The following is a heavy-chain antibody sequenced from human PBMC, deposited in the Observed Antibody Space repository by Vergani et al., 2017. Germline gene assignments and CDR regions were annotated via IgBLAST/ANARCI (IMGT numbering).Heavy chain of an antibody. J-gene: IGHJ3*02. CDR3: ASSNWNHVRPIYAFDI. D-gene: IGHD1-14*01. CDR2: INPNSGGT. Sequence: QVQLVQSGAEVKKPGASVKVFCKASGYTFTGYYMHWVRQAPGQGLEWMGWINPNSGGTNYAQKFQGRVTMTRDTSISTAYMELSRLRSDDTAVYYCASSNWNHVRPIYAFDIWGQETMVTVSS. CDR1: GYTFTGYY. V-gene: IGHV1-2*02.